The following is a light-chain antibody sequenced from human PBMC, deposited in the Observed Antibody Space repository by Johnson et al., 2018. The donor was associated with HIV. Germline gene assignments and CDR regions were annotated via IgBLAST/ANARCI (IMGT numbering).Light chain of an antibody. CDR2: KND. V-gene: IGLV1-51*02. J-gene: IGLJ1*01. CDR1: TSTLGNNY. CDR3: ATWDSSMTDGGV. Sequence: QSVLTQPPSVSAAPGQKVTISCSGRTSTLGNNYVSWYQVLPGTAPKLLIYKNDQRPPELPDRFSGSKSATSATLGITGLQTGDEAEYYCATWDSSMTDGGVFGTGTKVTVL.